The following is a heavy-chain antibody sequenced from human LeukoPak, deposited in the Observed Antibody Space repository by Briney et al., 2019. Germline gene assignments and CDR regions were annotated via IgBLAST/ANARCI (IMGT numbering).Heavy chain of an antibody. Sequence: GGSLRLSCAVSGFSFSSYWMSWVRQAPGKGLEWVANIKQDGSEKYYADSVKGRFTISRDNAKNSLYLQMNSLRAEDTAVYYCARDHIVGATNFDSWGQGSLVTVSS. V-gene: IGHV3-7*01. J-gene: IGHJ4*02. CDR2: IKQDGSEK. D-gene: IGHD1-26*01. CDR1: GFSFSSYW. CDR3: ARDHIVGATNFDS.